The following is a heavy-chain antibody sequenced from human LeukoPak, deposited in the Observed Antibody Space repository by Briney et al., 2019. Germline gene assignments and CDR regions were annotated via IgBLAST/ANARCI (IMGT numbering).Heavy chain of an antibody. J-gene: IGHJ5*02. CDR1: GFTFSNHA. CDR2: ISSSSSTI. CDR3: ARDGPLRP. V-gene: IGHV3-48*01. Sequence: GGSLRLSCEASGFTFSNHAMTWVRQAPGKGLEWVSYISSSSSTIYYADSVKGRFTISRDNAKNSLYLQMNSLRAEDTAVYYCARDGPLRPWGQGTLVTVSS.